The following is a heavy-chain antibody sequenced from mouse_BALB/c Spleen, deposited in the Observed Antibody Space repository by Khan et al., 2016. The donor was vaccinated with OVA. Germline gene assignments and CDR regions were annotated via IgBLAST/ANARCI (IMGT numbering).Heavy chain of an antibody. CDR3: ARAGYGGCAY. CDR1: GFTFSDYY. J-gene: IGHJ3*01. CDR2: ISDGGSYT. D-gene: IGHD1-1*02. Sequence: EVELVESGGGLVKPGGSLKLSCAASGFTFSDYYMYWVRQTPEKRLEWVATISDGGSYTYYPDSVKGRFTISRDNAKNNLYLQMSSLKSEDTARYYCARAGYGGCAYWGQGTLVTVSA. V-gene: IGHV5-4*02.